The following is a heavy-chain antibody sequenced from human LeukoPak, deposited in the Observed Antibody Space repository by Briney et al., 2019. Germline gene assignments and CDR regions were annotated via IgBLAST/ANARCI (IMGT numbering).Heavy chain of an antibody. D-gene: IGHD6-6*01. CDR1: EFTFRNYA. CDR3: ASGRGIENSSPLDY. Sequence: PGGSLRHSCAASEFTFRNYAMSWVRQAPGKGLEWVSTISGSGGSTYYADSVKGRFTISRDNSKNTLYLQMNSLRDEDTAVYYCASGRGIENSSPLDYWGQGTLVTVSS. CDR2: ISGSGGST. V-gene: IGHV3-23*01. J-gene: IGHJ4*02.